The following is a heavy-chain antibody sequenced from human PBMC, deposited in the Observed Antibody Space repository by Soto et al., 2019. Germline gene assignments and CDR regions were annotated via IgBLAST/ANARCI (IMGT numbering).Heavy chain of an antibody. CDR3: ARVASSSWYWFDP. V-gene: IGHV1-69*13. D-gene: IGHD6-13*01. CDR1: GGTFSSYA. J-gene: IGHJ5*02. Sequence: SVKVSCKASGGTFSSYAISWLRQSPGQGLEWMGGIIPIFGTANYAQKFQGRVTITADESTSTAYMELSSLRSEDTAVYYCARVASSSWYWFDPWGQGTLVTVSS. CDR2: IIPIFGTA.